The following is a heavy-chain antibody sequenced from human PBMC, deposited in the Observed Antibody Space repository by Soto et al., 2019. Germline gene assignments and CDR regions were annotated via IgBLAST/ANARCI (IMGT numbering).Heavy chain of an antibody. CDR2: IYPGDSDT. V-gene: IGHV5-51*01. D-gene: IGHD5-18*01. CDR3: ARRGYSYGFDY. Sequence: GASQKISCKGCGYSYTSYWIGWVRQMPGKGLEWMGIIYPGDSDTRYSPSFQGQVTISADKSISTAYLQWSSLKASDTAMYYCARRGYSYGFDYWGQGTLVTVSS. J-gene: IGHJ4*02. CDR1: GYSYTSYW.